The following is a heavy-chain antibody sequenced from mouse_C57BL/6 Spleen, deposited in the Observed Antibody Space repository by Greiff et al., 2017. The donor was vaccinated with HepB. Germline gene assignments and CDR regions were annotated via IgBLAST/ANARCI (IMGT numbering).Heavy chain of an antibody. CDR2: INPGSGGT. D-gene: IGHD2-2*01. CDR3: ARGDYGYDQAWFAY. J-gene: IGHJ3*01. Sequence: QVQLKESGAELVRPGTSVKVSCKASGYAFTNYLIEWVKQRTGQGLEWIGVINPGSGGTNYNEKFKGKATLTADKSSSTAYMQLSSLTSEDSAVYFCARGDYGYDQAWFAYWGQVTLVTVSA. V-gene: IGHV1-54*01. CDR1: GYAFTNYL.